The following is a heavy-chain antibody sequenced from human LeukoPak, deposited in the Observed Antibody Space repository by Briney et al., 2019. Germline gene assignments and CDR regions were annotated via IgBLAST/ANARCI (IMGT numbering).Heavy chain of an antibody. CDR2: IHYSGST. V-gene: IGHV4-59*01. D-gene: IGHD3-22*01. CDR1: GGSISTYY. Sequence: SETLSLTCTVSGGSISTYYWSWIRQPPGKGLEWIGYIHYSGSTNYNPSLKSRDTISVDTSKNQFSLKLSSVTAADTAVYYCARGYFDNSGYSAPFHYWGQGTLVTISS. CDR3: ARGYFDNSGYSAPFHY. J-gene: IGHJ4*02.